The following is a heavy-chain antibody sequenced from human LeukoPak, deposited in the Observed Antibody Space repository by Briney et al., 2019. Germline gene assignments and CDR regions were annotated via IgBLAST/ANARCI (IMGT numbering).Heavy chain of an antibody. V-gene: IGHV3-30*02. CDR1: GFTFSSYG. D-gene: IGHD5-12*01. CDR3: ANGVYGGYDDRGWLGV. CDR2: IRYDGSNK. Sequence: PGGSLRLSCAASGFTFSSYGMHWVRQAPGKGLEWVAFIRYDGSNKYYADSVKGRFTISRDNSKNTLYLQMNSLRAEDTAVYYCANGVYGGYDDRGWLGVWGKGTTVTVSS. J-gene: IGHJ6*04.